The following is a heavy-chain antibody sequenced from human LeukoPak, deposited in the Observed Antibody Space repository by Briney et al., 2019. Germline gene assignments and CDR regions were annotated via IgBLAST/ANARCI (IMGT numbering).Heavy chain of an antibody. CDR1: GGSISSYY. CDR2: IYYSGST. D-gene: IGHD3-10*01. CDR3: ARKSGGSYFDY. V-gene: IGHV4-59*01. Sequence: PSETLSLTCTVSGGSISSYYWSWIRQPPGKGLEWIGYIYYSGSTNYNPSLKSRATISVDTSKNQFSLKLSSVTAADTAVYYCARKSGGSYFDYWGQGTLVTVSS. J-gene: IGHJ4*02.